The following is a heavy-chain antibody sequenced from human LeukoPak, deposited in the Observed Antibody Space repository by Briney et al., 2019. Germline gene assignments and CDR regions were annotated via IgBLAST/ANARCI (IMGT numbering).Heavy chain of an antibody. D-gene: IGHD6-6*01. CDR1: GFTFSGSA. J-gene: IGHJ6*03. CDR3: TGVGQLVNYYYYYMDV. V-gene: IGHV3-73*01. CDR2: IRSKANSYAT. Sequence: GGSLRLSCAASGFTFSGSAMHWVRQASGKGLEWVGRIRSKANSYATAYAASVKGRFTISRDDSKNTAYLQMNSLKTEDTAVYYCTGVGQLVNYYYYYMDVWGKGTTVTVSS.